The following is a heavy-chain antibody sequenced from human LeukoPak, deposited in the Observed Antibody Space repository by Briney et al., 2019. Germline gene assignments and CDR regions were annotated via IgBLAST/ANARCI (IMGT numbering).Heavy chain of an antibody. J-gene: IGHJ3*01. V-gene: IGHV3-53*01. Sequence: GGSLRLSCAASGFTVSNTYMSWVRLAPGKGLEWVSIIYSSDNTYYADSVKGRFTISRDNSKNTLYLQMNSLRVEDTAVYYCAKDATGGDDDILDVWGQGTMVTVSS. D-gene: IGHD2-21*02. CDR2: IYSSDNT. CDR1: GFTVSNTY. CDR3: AKDATGGDDDILDV.